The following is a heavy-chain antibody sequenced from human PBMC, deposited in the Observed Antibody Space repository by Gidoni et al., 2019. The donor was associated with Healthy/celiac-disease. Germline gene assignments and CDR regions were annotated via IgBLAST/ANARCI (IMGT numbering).Heavy chain of an antibody. D-gene: IGHD2-15*01. J-gene: IGHJ3*02. CDR3: ARRYCSGGSCYSGAFDI. CDR2: IKQDGSEK. Sequence: EVQLVESGGGLVQPGGSLRLSCAASKFTFNSYWMSWVRQAPGKGLEWVANIKQDGSEKYYVDSVKGRFTISRDNAKNSLYLQMNSLRAEDTAVYYCARRYCSGGSCYSGAFDIWGQGIMVTVSS. V-gene: IGHV3-7*01. CDR1: KFTFNSYW.